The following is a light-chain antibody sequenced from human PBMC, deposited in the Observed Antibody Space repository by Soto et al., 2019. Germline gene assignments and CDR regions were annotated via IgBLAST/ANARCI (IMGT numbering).Light chain of an antibody. V-gene: IGKV4-1*01. Sequence: DIVMTQSPDSLAVSLGERATINCKSSQSVLYSSNHQNYLAWYQQKPGQPPKLLIYWASIRESGVPDRFSGSGSGTDFTLTSSSLQAEDVAVYYCQQHYSTPLTFGQGTKVEIK. J-gene: IGKJ1*01. CDR3: QQHYSTPLT. CDR1: QSVLYSSNHQNY. CDR2: WAS.